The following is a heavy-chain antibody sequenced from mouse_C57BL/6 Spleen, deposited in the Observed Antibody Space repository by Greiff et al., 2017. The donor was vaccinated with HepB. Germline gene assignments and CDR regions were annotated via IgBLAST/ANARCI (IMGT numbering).Heavy chain of an antibody. CDR2: FHTYNDDT. V-gene: IGHV1-47*01. CDR3: ARGYYCSSSGYFDY. CDR1: GYTFTTYP. J-gene: IGHJ2*01. D-gene: IGHD1-1*01. Sequence: QVQLKESGAELVKPGASVKMSCKASGYTFTTYPIEWMKQNHGKSLEWIGNFHTYNDDTKYNEKFKGTATLTVDKSSSTVYLELSRLTSDDAAVYYCARGYYCSSSGYFDYWGQGTTLTVSS.